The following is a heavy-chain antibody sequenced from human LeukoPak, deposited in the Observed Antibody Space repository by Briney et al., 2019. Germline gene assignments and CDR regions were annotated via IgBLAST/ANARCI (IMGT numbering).Heavy chain of an antibody. CDR3: AKSVRYYDSSAALDI. V-gene: IGHV3-30*02. D-gene: IGHD3-22*01. Sequence: GGSLRLSCAASGFTFSHYGMHWVRQAPGKGLEWVAFIRYDGSNKSYGDSVKGRFTISRDNSKNTLYLQMNSLRAEDTAVYYCAKSVRYYDSSAALDIWGQGTMVTVSS. CDR1: GFTFSHYG. J-gene: IGHJ3*02. CDR2: IRYDGSNK.